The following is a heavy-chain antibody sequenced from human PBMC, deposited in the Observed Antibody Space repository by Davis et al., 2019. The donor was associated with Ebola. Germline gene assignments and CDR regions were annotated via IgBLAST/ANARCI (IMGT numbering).Heavy chain of an antibody. Sequence: SETLSLTCAVYGGSFSGYYWSWIRQPPGKGLEWIGYIYHSGSTYYNPSLKSRVTISVDRSKNQFSLKLSSVTAADTAVYYCARSIAARTYWGQGTLVTVSS. CDR1: GGSFSGYY. CDR3: ARSIAARTY. V-gene: IGHV4-34*01. CDR2: IYHSGST. J-gene: IGHJ4*02. D-gene: IGHD6-6*01.